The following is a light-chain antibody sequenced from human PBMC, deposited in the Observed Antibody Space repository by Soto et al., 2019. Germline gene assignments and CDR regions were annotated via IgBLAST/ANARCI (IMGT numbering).Light chain of an antibody. V-gene: IGKV2-40*01. CDR2: TLS. CDR3: MQRVEFPLT. CDR1: QSLLDTTDGNTY. Sequence: DIVMTQSPLSLPVTPGEPASISCRSSQSLLDTTDGNTYLDWYLQKAGQSPQLLIHTLSYRASGVSDRFSGSGSGTDFTLKISRVEAEDVGIYYCMQRVEFPLTFGRGTKVEIK. J-gene: IGKJ4*01.